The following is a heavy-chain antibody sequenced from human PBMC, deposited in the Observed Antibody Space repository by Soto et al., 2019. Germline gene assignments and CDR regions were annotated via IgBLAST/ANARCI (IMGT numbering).Heavy chain of an antibody. J-gene: IGHJ6*02. V-gene: IGHV3-23*01. CDR2: ISGSGGST. D-gene: IGHD5-12*01. Sequence: VGSLRLSCAASGFTFSSYAMSWVRQAPGKGLEWVSAISGSGGSTYYADSVKGRFTISRDNSKNTLYLQMNSLRAEDTAVYYCAKDREMATHYYYYYGMDVWGQGTTVTVSS. CDR1: GFTFSSYA. CDR3: AKDREMATHYYYYYGMDV.